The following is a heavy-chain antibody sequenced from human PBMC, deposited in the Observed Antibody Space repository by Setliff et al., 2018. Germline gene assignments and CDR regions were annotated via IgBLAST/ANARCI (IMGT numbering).Heavy chain of an antibody. D-gene: IGHD3-3*01. V-gene: IGHV4-34*01. CDR2: INHSGTT. J-gene: IGHJ4*02. Sequence: KPSETLSLTCTVYGVSFSDYYWGWVRQSPGKGLDWIGEINHSGTTNYDPSLEGRISISVDTSKRQFSLKLSSVTAADMAVYYCRFWSGYLKNDFWGQGTLVTVSS. CDR1: GVSFSDYY. CDR3: RFWSGYLKNDF.